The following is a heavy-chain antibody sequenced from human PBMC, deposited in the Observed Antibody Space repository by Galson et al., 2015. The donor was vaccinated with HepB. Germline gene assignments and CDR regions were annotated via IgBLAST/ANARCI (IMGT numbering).Heavy chain of an antibody. V-gene: IGHV1-69*04. J-gene: IGHJ3*02. Sequence: SVKVSCKASGGTFSSYAISWVRQAPGQGLEWMGRIIPILGIANYAQKFQGRVTITADKSTSTAYMELSSLRSEDTAVYYCARDYSVEMATNDAFDIWGQGTMVTVSS. CDR2: IIPILGIA. CDR3: ARDYSVEMATNDAFDI. D-gene: IGHD5-24*01. CDR1: GGTFSSYA.